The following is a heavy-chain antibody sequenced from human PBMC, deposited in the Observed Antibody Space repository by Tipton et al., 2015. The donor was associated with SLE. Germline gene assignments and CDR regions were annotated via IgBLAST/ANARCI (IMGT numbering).Heavy chain of an antibody. Sequence: LRLSCAVYGGSFSGYYWSWIRQPPGKGLEWIGEINHSGSTNYNPSLKSRVTISVDTSKNQFSLKLSSVTAADTAVYYCARRCQYQLLRWGQGTLITVSS. D-gene: IGHD2-2*01. CDR2: INHSGST. V-gene: IGHV4-34*01. CDR1: GGSFSGYY. J-gene: IGHJ4*02. CDR3: ARRCQYQLLR.